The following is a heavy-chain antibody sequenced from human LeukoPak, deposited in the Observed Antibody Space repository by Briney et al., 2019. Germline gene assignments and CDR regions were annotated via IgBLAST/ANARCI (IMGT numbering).Heavy chain of an antibody. CDR3: ARDSGDALRDYYYYGMDV. D-gene: IGHD3-10*01. V-gene: IGHV3-30-3*01. J-gene: IGHJ6*02. CDR2: ISYDGSNK. Sequence: PGGSLRLSCAASGFTFSSYAMHWVRQAPGKGLEWVAVISYDGSNKYYADSVKGRFTISRDNSKNTLYLQMNSLRAEDTAVYYCARDSGDALRDYYYYGMDVWGQGTTVTVSS. CDR1: GFTFSSYA.